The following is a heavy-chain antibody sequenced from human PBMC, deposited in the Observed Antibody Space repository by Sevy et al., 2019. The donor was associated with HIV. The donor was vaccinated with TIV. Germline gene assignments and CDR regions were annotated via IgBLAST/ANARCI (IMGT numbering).Heavy chain of an antibody. Sequence: ASVKVSCKASGYTFTSYDINWVRQATGQGLEWMGWMNPNSGNTGYAQKFQGRVTMTRKTSISTAYMELSSLRSEDTAVYYCARALPAAIPTQQAVYGMDVWGQGTTVTVSS. CDR2: MNPNSGNT. V-gene: IGHV1-8*01. J-gene: IGHJ6*02. D-gene: IGHD2-2*02. CDR3: ARALPAAIPTQQAVYGMDV. CDR1: GYTFTSYD.